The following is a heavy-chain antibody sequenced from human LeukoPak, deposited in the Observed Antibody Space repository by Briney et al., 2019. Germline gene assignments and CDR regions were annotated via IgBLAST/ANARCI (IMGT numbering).Heavy chain of an antibody. V-gene: IGHV1-69*13. CDR2: IIPIFGTA. CDR1: GGTFSSYA. D-gene: IGHD3-10*01. Sequence: ASVKVSCKASGGTFSSYAISWVRQAPGQGLEWMGGIIPIFGTANYAQKFQGRVTITADESTSTAYMELSSLRSEDTAVYYCARGEEANYYGSGSYVNAFDYWGQGTLVTVSS. J-gene: IGHJ4*02. CDR3: ARGEEANYYGSGSYVNAFDY.